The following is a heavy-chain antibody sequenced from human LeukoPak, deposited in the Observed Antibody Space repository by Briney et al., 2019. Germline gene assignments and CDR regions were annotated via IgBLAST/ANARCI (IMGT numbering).Heavy chain of an antibody. CDR2: IDARSSYI. CDR3: ARAFLIGDYFDS. J-gene: IGHJ4*02. Sequence: GGSPRLSCAASGFTFIRYSMNWVRQAPGKGLEWVASIDARSSYIYYADSVKGRFTISRDNAKNSLYLQMNSLRAEDMAVYYCARAFLIGDYFDSWGQGTLVTVSS. CDR1: GFTFIRYS. D-gene: IGHD3-10*01. V-gene: IGHV3-21*01.